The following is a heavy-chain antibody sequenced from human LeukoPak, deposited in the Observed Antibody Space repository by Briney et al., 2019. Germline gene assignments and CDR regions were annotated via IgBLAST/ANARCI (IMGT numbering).Heavy chain of an antibody. V-gene: IGHV3-48*03. CDR2: ISSSGSTI. CDR1: GFTFSSYE. J-gene: IGHJ4*02. Sequence: GGSLRLSCAASGFTFSSYEMNWVRQAPGKGLEWVSYISSSGSTIYYADSVKGRFTISRDNAKNSLYLQMNSLRAEDTAVYYCARVLPYGDYDYYFDYWRQGTLVTVSS. CDR3: ARVLPYGDYDYYFDY. D-gene: IGHD4-17*01.